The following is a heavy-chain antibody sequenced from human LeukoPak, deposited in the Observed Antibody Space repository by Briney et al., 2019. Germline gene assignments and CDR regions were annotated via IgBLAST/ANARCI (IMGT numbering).Heavy chain of an antibody. J-gene: IGHJ4*02. CDR1: GYTFTSYG. CDR2: ISAYNGNT. Sequence: ASVKVSCKASGYTFTSYGISWVRQAPGQGLEWMGWISAYNGNTNYAQKLQGRVTMTRDTSTSTVYMELSSLRSEDTAVYYCARDLGYCSSTSCYLEYWGQGTLVTVSS. D-gene: IGHD2-2*01. CDR3: ARDLGYCSSTSCYLEY. V-gene: IGHV1-18*01.